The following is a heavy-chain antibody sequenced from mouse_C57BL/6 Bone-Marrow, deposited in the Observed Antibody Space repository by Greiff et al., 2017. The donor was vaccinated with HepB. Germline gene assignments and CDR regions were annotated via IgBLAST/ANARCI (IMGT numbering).Heavy chain of an antibody. CDR3: ARQGYYYGSSPFAY. CDR1: GYTFTSYG. J-gene: IGHJ3*01. V-gene: IGHV1-81*01. Sequence: VQLVESGAELARPGASVKLSCKASGYTFTSYGISWVKQRTGQGLEWIGEIYPRSGNTYYNEKFKGKATLTADKSSSTAYMELRSLTSEDSAVYFCARQGYYYGSSPFAYWGQGTLVTVSA. CDR2: IYPRSGNT. D-gene: IGHD1-1*01.